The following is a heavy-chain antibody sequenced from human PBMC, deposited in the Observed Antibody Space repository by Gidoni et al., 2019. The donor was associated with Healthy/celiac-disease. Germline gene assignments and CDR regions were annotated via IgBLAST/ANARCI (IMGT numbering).Heavy chain of an antibody. V-gene: IGHV3-33*01. Sequence: QVQLVESGGGVVQPGRSLRLSCAAYGFTFSSYGMHWVRQAPGQGLECVAVIWYDGSNKYYADAVKGRFTISRDNSKNTLYLQMNSLRAEDTAVYYCARDLGGSTGFDYWGQGTLVTVSS. CDR2: IWYDGSNK. CDR3: ARDLGGSTGFDY. J-gene: IGHJ4*02. D-gene: IGHD1-26*01. CDR1: GFTFSSYG.